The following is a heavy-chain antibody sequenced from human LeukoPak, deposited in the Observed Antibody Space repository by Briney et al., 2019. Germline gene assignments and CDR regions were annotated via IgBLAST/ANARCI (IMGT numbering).Heavy chain of an antibody. Sequence: ASVKVSCKASGYTFTSYDINWVRQATGQGLETMGWMNPNSGNTGYAQKFQGRVTMTRNTSISTAYMELSSLRSEDTAVYYCARGPTSPDSSVDYWGQGTLVTVSS. CDR1: GYTFTSYD. V-gene: IGHV1-8*01. CDR3: ARGPTSPDSSVDY. CDR2: MNPNSGNT. J-gene: IGHJ4*02. D-gene: IGHD3-22*01.